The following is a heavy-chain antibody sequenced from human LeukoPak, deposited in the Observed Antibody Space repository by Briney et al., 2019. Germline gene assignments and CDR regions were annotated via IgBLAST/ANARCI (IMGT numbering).Heavy chain of an antibody. CDR3: ARASGSYYDYFDY. CDR2: MNPNSGNT. D-gene: IGHD1-26*01. J-gene: IGHJ4*02. Sequence: ASVKVSCKASGCTFTSYDINWVRQATGQGLEWVGWMNPNSGNTGYAQKFQGKVTITRNTSIRTAYMQLSSLRSEDTAVYYCARASGSYYDYFDYWGQGTLVTVSS. V-gene: IGHV1-8*01. CDR1: GCTFTSYD.